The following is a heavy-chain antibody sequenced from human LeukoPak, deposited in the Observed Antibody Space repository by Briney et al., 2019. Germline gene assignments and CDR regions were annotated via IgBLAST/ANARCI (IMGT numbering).Heavy chain of an antibody. CDR3: AKGEGGSGSSYNSLDY. CDR1: GFTVASYA. CDR2: ISGSGAGT. D-gene: IGHD3-10*01. V-gene: IGHV3-23*01. Sequence: GGSLRLSCAASGFTVASYAMTWVRQAPGKGLEGVSVISGSGAGTFYADSVKGRFIISRDNSKNTLYLQMSSLRAEDTAVYYCAKGEGGSGSSYNSLDYWGQGTLVTVSS. J-gene: IGHJ4*02.